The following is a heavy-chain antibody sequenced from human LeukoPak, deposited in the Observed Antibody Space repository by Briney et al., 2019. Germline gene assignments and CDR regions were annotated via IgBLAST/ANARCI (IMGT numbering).Heavy chain of an antibody. CDR3: ASNYYGSGSLDY. Sequence: SETLSLTCTVSGGSISSYYWSWIRQPPGKGLEWIGYIYYSGSTNYNPSLKSRVTISVDTSKNQFSMKVSSVTAADTAVYYCASNYYGSGSLDYWGQGNLVTVSS. J-gene: IGHJ4*02. V-gene: IGHV4-59*08. D-gene: IGHD3-10*01. CDR2: IYYSGST. CDR1: GGSISSYY.